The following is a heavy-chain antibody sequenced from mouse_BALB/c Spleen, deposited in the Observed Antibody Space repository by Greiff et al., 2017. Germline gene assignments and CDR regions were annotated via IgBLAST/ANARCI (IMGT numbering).Heavy chain of an antibody. CDR2: IWTGGGT. V-gene: IGHV2-9-2*01. CDR3: VRDRYGSSYGWFAY. CDR1: GFSLTSYD. D-gene: IGHD1-1*01. J-gene: IGHJ3*01. Sequence: QVQLKESGPGLVAPSQSLSITCTVSGFSLTSYDISWIRQPPGKGLEWLGVIWTGGGTNYNSAFMSRLSISKDNSKSQVFLKMNSLQTDDTAIYYCVRDRYGSSYGWFAYWGQGTLVTVSA.